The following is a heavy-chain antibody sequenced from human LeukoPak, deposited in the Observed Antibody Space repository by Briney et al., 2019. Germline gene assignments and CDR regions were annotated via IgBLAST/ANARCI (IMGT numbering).Heavy chain of an antibody. J-gene: IGHJ6*03. Sequence: SETLSLTCTVSGGSISSYYWSWIRQPPGKGLEWIGYIYYSGSTNYNPSLKSRVTISVDTSKNQFSLKLSSVTAADTAVYYCARRTYYDFWSGKPQTNYYYYMDVWGKGTTVTGSS. CDR1: GGSISSYY. D-gene: IGHD3-3*01. CDR3: ARRTYYDFWSGKPQTNYYYYMDV. V-gene: IGHV4-59*08. CDR2: IYYSGST.